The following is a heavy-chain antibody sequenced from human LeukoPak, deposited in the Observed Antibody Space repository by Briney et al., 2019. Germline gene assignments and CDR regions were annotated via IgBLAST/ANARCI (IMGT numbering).Heavy chain of an antibody. V-gene: IGHV1-2*02. D-gene: IGHD3-22*01. CDR1: GYTFTGYY. CDR2: INPNRGGT. J-gene: IGHJ4*02. Sequence: ASVKVSCKASGYTFTGYYMHWVRQAPGQGLEWMGWINPNRGGTNYAQKFQGRVTMTRDTSISTAYMELSRLRSDDTAVYYCARGMYYYDSSGYYYGYWGQGTLVTVSS. CDR3: ARGMYYYDSSGYYYGY.